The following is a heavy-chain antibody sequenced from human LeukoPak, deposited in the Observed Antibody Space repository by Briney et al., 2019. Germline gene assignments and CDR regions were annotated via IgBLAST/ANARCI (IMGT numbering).Heavy chain of an antibody. J-gene: IGHJ5*02. CDR2: IIPIFGTA. D-gene: IGHD3-22*01. CDR1: RGTFSSYV. V-gene: IGHV1-69*13. CDR3: ARGQDYYDSSGYYWFDP. Sequence: ASVTVSCKASRGTFSSYVISWVRQAPGQGLEWMGGIIPIFGTANYAQKFQGRVTITADESTSTAYMELSSLRSEDTAEYYCARGQDYYDSSGYYWFDPWGQGTLVTVSS.